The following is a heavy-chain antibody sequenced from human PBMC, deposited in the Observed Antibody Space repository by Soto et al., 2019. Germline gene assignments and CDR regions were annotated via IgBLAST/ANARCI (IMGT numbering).Heavy chain of an antibody. Sequence: QVQLVESGGGVVQPGGSLRLSCAASGFTFSSYGMHWVRQAPGKGLEWVAVISYDGSNKYYADSVTGRFTTSRDNSKKTLYLEMKSLRAEDTAVEYCGKVGSGCVTSSYFDYWGQGALVTVSS. V-gene: IGHV3-30*18. CDR2: ISYDGSNK. CDR1: GFTFSSYG. J-gene: IGHJ4*02. CDR3: GKVGSGCVTSSYFDY. D-gene: IGHD5-12*01.